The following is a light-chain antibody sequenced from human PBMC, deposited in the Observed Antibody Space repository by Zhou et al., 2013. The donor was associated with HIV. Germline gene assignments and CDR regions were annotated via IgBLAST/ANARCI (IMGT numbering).Light chain of an antibody. CDR1: ESVGEW. CDR2: KAT. Sequence: EIQMTQSPSTLSASVGHRVAITCRASESVGEWLAWYQQKPGEAPRLLIYKATNLESGVPSRFSGRGSGTEFTLTISSLQRDDFATYYCQQFHKFSTFGQGT. CDR3: QQFHKFST. J-gene: IGKJ1*01. V-gene: IGKV1-5*03.